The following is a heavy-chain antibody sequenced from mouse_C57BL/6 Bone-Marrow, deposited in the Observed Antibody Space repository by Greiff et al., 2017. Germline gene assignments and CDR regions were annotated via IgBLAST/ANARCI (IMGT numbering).Heavy chain of an antibody. Sequence: QVQLQQSGAELARPGASVKLSCTASGYTFTSYGISWVQQRTGQGLEWIGEIYPRSGNTYYNEKFKGKATLTADKSSSTAYMELRSLTSEDSAVYVCERADYNGSSAYWCFDVWGTGTTVTVSA. V-gene: IGHV1-81*01. D-gene: IGHD1-1*01. J-gene: IGHJ1*03. CDR2: IYPRSGNT. CDR1: GYTFTSYG. CDR3: ERADYNGSSAYWCFDV.